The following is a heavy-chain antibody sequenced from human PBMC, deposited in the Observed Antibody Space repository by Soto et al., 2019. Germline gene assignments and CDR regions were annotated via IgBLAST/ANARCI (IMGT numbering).Heavy chain of an antibody. V-gene: IGHV1-18*01. CDR2: ISAHNGNT. CDR1: GYTFTIYG. J-gene: IGHJ4*02. CDR3: ARGRYGDY. Sequence: QVHLVQSGAEVKKPGASVKVSCKASGYTFTIYGITWVRQAPGQGLEWMGWISAHNGNTDYAQKLQGRVIVPRDTSTSPAYRELRSLRFDDRGVYYCARGRYGDYGGQGALVTVSS. D-gene: IGHD1-1*01.